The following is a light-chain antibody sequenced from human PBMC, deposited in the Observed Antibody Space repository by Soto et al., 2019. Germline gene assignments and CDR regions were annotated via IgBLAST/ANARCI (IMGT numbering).Light chain of an antibody. Sequence: QSVLTQPPSASGAPGQRVTISCSGSTSNIGYNYVSWYQQVPGTAPKLLIYNNGQRPSGVPDRFSGPKSGTSASLAISGLRSEDEADYYCATWDDTLTAVVFGGGTKLTVL. CDR1: TSNIGYNY. CDR3: ATWDDTLTAVV. J-gene: IGLJ2*01. CDR2: NNG. V-gene: IGLV1-47*02.